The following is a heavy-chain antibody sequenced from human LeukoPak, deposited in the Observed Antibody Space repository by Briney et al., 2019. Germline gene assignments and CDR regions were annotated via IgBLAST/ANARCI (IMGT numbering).Heavy chain of an antibody. D-gene: IGHD2-21*02. V-gene: IGHV1-18*01. CDR2: ISAYNGNT. J-gene: IGHJ5*02. CDR1: GYTFTSYG. CDR3: ARDFFVVTASYSNWFDP. Sequence: ASVQVSCKASGYTFTSYGISWVRQAPGQGLEWMGWISAYNGNTNYAQKLQGRVTMTRDMSTSTVYMELSSLRSEDTAVYYCARDFFVVTASYSNWFDPWGQGTLVTVSS.